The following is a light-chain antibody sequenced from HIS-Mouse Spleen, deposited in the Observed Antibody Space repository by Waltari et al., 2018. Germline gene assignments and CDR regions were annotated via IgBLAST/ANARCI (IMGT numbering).Light chain of an antibody. J-gene: IGLJ3*02. CDR3: CSYAGSSTWV. CDR2: EGS. V-gene: IGLV2-23*01. CDR1: SSDVGSYHL. Sequence: QSALTQPASVSGSPGQSITISCTGTSSDVGSYHLVSWYQQPPGKAPKLMIYEGSKRPSGVSNRFSGSKSGNTASLTSSGLQAEDEADYYCCSYAGSSTWVFGGGTKLTVL.